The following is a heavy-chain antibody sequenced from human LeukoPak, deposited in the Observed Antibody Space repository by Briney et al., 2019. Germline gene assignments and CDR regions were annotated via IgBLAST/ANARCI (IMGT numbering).Heavy chain of an antibody. V-gene: IGHV4-4*07. CDR3: ARDSLVHPNRWFDP. D-gene: IGHD6-13*01. CDR1: GGSISSDY. Sequence: SETLSLTCTVSGGSISSDYWSWIRQPDGKGLEWIGRIYTSGSTNYNPSLKSLVSMSVDTSTNQFSLKLSSVTAADTAVYYCARDSLVHPNRWFDPWGQGTLVIVSS. CDR2: IYTSGST. J-gene: IGHJ5*02.